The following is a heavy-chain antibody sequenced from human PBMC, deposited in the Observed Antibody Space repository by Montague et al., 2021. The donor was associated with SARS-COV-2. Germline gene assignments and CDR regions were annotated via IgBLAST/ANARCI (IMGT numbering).Heavy chain of an antibody. CDR3: ASDSGIEIPDYYYGMDV. J-gene: IGHJ6*02. CDR1: GFTFSSYE. Sequence: SLRLSCAASGFTFSSYEMNWVRQAPGKGLEWVSYISSSGSTIYYADSVKGRFTISRDNAKNSLYLQMNSLRAEDTAIYYCASDSGIEIPDYYYGMDVWGQGTTVTVSS. D-gene: IGHD5-24*01. CDR2: ISSSGSTI. V-gene: IGHV3-48*03.